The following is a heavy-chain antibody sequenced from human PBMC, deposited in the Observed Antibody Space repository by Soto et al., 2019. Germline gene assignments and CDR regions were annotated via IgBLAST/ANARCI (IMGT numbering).Heavy chain of an antibody. D-gene: IGHD6-19*01. CDR2: INPNSGGT. V-gene: IGHV1-2*04. CDR1: GYTFTGYY. CDR3: ARDMGIAVAGTTVDY. J-gene: IGHJ4*02. Sequence: QVQLVQSGAEVKKPGASVKVSCKASGYTFTGYYMHWVRQAPGQGLEWMGWINPNSGGTNYAQKVQGWVTMTRDTYISTAYMELSRMGSDDTAVYYCARDMGIAVAGTTVDYWGQGTLVTVSS.